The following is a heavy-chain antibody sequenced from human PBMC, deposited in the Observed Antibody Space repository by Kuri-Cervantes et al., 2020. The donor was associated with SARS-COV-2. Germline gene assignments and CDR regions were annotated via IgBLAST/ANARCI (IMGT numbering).Heavy chain of an antibody. CDR3: ARLRRAQIWFDP. V-gene: IGHV4-39*01. Sequence: GSLRLASTVSGRSISSSSYYWGWIRQPPGKGLEWIGSIYYSRSTYYNPSLKSRVTISVDTSKNQFSLKLSSVTAADTAVYYCARLRRAQIWFDPWGQGTLVTVSS. CDR1: GRSISSSSYY. CDR2: IYYSRST. J-gene: IGHJ5*02.